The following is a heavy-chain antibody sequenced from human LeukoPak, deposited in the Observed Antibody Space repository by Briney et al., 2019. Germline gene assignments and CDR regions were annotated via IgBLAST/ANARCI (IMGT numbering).Heavy chain of an antibody. D-gene: IGHD3-10*01. Sequence: SETLSLTCTVSGVSISTFYWTWIRQPPGKGLEGIGYIYYSGSTNYNPSLKSRVTISVDTSKNQFSLKLSSVTAADTAVYYCARSYYGSGSYYAFNIWGQGTMVTVSS. CDR1: GVSISTFY. V-gene: IGHV4-59*01. CDR3: ARSYYGSGSYYAFNI. CDR2: IYYSGST. J-gene: IGHJ3*02.